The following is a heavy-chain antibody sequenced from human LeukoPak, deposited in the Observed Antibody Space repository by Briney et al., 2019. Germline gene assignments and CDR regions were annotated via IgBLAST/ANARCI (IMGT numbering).Heavy chain of an antibody. CDR1: GGSISGYY. V-gene: IGHV4-59*08. Sequence: SETLSLTCTVSGGSISGYYWSWIRQPPGKGPEWIGYIYYSGSTNYNPSLKSRVTISVDTSKNQFSLKMNSVTAADTAVYYCARLASSGWSPCHYWRQGTLVTVSS. J-gene: IGHJ4*02. CDR2: IYYSGST. D-gene: IGHD6-19*01. CDR3: ARLASSGWSPCHY.